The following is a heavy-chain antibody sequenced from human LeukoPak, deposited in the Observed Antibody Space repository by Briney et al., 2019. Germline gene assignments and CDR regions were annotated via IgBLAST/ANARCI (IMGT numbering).Heavy chain of an antibody. CDR1: GFTFNMYW. Sequence: SGGSLRLSCAASGFTFNMYWMTWLRQAPGKGLESVAYINKDGSHKYYVHSVNRLFTVSRDNAKNSLYLQMNSLRAEDTAVYYCARDACYGGNSDYWGQGTLVTVSS. D-gene: IGHD4-23*01. J-gene: IGHJ4*02. CDR3: ARDACYGGNSDY. V-gene: IGHV3-7*01. CDR2: INKDGSHK.